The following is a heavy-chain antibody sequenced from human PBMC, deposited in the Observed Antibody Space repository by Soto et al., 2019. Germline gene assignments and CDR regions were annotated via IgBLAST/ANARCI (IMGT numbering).Heavy chain of an antibody. CDR2: IYSGGST. V-gene: IGHV3-53*01. CDR1: GFTVSSNY. Sequence: HPGGSLRLSCAASGFTVSSNYMSWVRQAPGKGLEWVSVIYSGGSTYYADSVKGRFTISRDNSKNTLYLQMNSLRAEDTAVYYCARGWAHEYGDYFDYWGQGTLVTVYS. CDR3: ARGWAHEYGDYFDY. J-gene: IGHJ4*02. D-gene: IGHD4-17*01.